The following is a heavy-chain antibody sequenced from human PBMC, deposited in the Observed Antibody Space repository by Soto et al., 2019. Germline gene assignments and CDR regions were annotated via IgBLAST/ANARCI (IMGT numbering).Heavy chain of an antibody. CDR2: IKQDGSEK. D-gene: IGHD2-15*01. J-gene: IGHJ4*02. CDR3: ARRSSGRLTTAWAPLDW. V-gene: IGHV3-7*03. CDR1: GFTFTTYW. Sequence: GGSLRLSCAASGFTFTTYWMTWVRQAPGKGLEWVANIKQDGSEKFYVGSVRGRFTISRDNAKNSTYLQMNSLRAEDTAVYYCARRSSGRLTTAWAPLDWWGQGTLVTV.